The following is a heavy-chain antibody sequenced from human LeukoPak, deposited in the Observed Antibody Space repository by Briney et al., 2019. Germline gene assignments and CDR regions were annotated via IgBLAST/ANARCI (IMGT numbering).Heavy chain of an antibody. CDR2: IIPIFGTA. D-gene: IGHD6-19*01. CDR3: ARVVMTGYSSGWPRLAFDY. CDR1: GGTFSSYA. V-gene: IGHV1-69*05. J-gene: IGHJ4*02. Sequence: SVKVSCKASGGTFSSYAISWVRQAPGQGLEWMGGIIPIFGTANYAQKFQGRVTITTDESTSTAYMELSSLRSEDTAVYYCARVVMTGYSSGWPRLAFDYWGQGTLVTVSS.